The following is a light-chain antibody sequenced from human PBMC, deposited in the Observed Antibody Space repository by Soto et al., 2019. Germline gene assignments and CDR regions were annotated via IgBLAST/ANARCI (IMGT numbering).Light chain of an antibody. V-gene: IGLV2-23*01. CDR2: EGS. J-gene: IGLJ1*01. CDR3: CSYAGRSTLYV. Sequence: QSALTQPASVSGSPGQSITISCTGTSSDFGSYNLVSWYQQHPGKAPKLMIYEGSKRPSGVSNRFSGSKSGNTASLTISGLQAEDEADYYCCSYAGRSTLYVFGTGTKVPVL. CDR1: SSDFGSYNL.